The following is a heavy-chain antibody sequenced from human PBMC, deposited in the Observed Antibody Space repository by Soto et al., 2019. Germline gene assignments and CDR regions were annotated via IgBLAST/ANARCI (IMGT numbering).Heavy chain of an antibody. J-gene: IGHJ4*02. V-gene: IGHV3-9*01. CDR2: ICWDSGNI. Sequence: EVQLVESGGGLVQPGRSLRLSCAASGFTFDDYAMHWVRQAPGKGLEWVSSICWDSGNIDYADSVKGRFTISRDNAKNALYLQMNSLRAEDTALYYCAKDIGDSGWYYLGYWGQGTLVTVSS. D-gene: IGHD6-19*01. CDR1: GFTFDDYA. CDR3: AKDIGDSGWYYLGY.